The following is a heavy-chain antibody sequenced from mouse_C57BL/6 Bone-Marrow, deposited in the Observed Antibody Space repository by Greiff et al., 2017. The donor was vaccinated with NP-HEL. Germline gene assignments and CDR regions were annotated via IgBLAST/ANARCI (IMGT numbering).Heavy chain of an antibody. J-gene: IGHJ4*01. CDR2: IDPEDGEP. CDR3: ARDYGSFYYYAMDY. CDR1: GFNIKDYY. D-gene: IGHD1-1*01. Sequence: EVQLQQSGAELVKPGASVKLSCTASGFNIKDYYMHWVKQRTEQGLEWIGRIDPEDGEPKYAQKFQGKATITADPSSNTAYLQLSSLTSEDTAVYYCARDYGSFYYYAMDYWGQGTSVTVSS. V-gene: IGHV14-2*01.